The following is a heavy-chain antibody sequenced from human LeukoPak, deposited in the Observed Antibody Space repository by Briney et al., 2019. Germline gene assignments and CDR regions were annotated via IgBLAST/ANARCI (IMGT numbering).Heavy chain of an antibody. Sequence: SETLSLTCSVSGDSISGYYWNWIRQSPEKGLAWTAYIRSSGSINYNPSLRSRATISLDTSKNQFSLRLTSVTAADTAVYYCARMATIRGDGYHFDFWGQGTLVTVSS. D-gene: IGHD5-24*01. CDR1: GDSISGYY. V-gene: IGHV4-59*01. CDR3: ARMATIRGDGYHFDF. CDR2: IRSSGSI. J-gene: IGHJ4*02.